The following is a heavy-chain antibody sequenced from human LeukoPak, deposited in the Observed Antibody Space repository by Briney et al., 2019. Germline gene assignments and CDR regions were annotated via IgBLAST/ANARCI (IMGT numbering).Heavy chain of an antibody. CDR2: IYYSGST. CDR3: ARGRSSSWYYFDY. J-gene: IGHJ4*02. CDR1: GFSLSTSGVS. Sequence: SGPTLVKPTQILTLTCTFSGFSLSTSGVSVGWISQPPGKGLEWIGYIYYSGSTNYNPSLKSRVTISVDTSKNQFSLKLSSVTAADTAVYHCARGRSSSWYYFDYWRQGTLVTVSS. V-gene: IGHV4-61*08. D-gene: IGHD6-13*01.